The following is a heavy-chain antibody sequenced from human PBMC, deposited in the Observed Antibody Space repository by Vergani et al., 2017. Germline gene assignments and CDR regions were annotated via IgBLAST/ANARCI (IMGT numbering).Heavy chain of an antibody. D-gene: IGHD6-13*01. CDR1: GYTFTSYD. CDR2: MNPNSGNT. CDR3: VTGRGIY. J-gene: IGHJ4*02. Sequence: QVQLAQSGAEVKKPGASVKVSCKAAGYTFTSYDINWVRQATGQGLEWMGWMNPNSGNTGYAQQFQGRVTMTRKTSISTACVELSSLRSADTAVYYCVTGRGIYWGQGTLVTVSS. V-gene: IGHV1-8*01.